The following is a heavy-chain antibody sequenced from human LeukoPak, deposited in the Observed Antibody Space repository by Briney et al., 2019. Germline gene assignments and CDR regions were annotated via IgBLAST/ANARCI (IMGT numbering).Heavy chain of an antibody. Sequence: GASVKVSCKASGYTFTSYDINWVRQATGQGLEWMGWMNPNSGNTGYAQKFQGRVTITRNTSISTAYMELSSLRSEDTAVYYCARGPGRRWLQFRGLKNAFDIWGQGTMVTVSS. CDR3: ARGPGRRWLQFRGLKNAFDI. V-gene: IGHV1-8*03. CDR1: GYTFTSYD. D-gene: IGHD5-24*01. J-gene: IGHJ3*02. CDR2: MNPNSGNT.